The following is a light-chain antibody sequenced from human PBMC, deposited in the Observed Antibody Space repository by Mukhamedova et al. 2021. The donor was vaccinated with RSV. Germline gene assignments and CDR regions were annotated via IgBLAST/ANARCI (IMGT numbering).Light chain of an antibody. J-gene: IGLJ3*02. Sequence: LKLLIYGNSNRPSGVPDRFSGSKSGTSASLAITGLQAEDEADYYCQSYDSSRGCWVFGGG. V-gene: IGLV1-40*01. CDR3: QSYDSSRGCWV. CDR2: GNS.